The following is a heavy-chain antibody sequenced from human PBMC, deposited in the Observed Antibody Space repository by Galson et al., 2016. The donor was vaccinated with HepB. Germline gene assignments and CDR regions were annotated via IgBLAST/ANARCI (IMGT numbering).Heavy chain of an antibody. V-gene: IGHV1-18*01. D-gene: IGHD1-26*01. CDR3: ARGPLIVVTKIPTDY. Sequence: SVKVSCKASGYSFATYGISWVRQAPGQGLEWMGWISTYNGNTKYTQKVQGRVTMTTDTSTNTAYMELRRLRSDDTAVYYCARGPLIVVTKIPTDYWGQGTLVTVSS. CDR2: ISTYNGNT. CDR1: GYSFATYG. J-gene: IGHJ4*02.